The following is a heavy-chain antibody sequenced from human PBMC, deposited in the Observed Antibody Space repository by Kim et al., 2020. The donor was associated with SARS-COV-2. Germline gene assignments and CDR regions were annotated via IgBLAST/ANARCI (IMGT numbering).Heavy chain of an antibody. V-gene: IGHV3-23*01. D-gene: IGHD3-9*01. CDR3: AKVPLELRYFDWLFDY. Sequence: SVKGRFTISRDNSKNTLYLQMNSLRAEDTAVYYCAKVPLELRYFDWLFDYWGQGTLVTVSS. J-gene: IGHJ4*02.